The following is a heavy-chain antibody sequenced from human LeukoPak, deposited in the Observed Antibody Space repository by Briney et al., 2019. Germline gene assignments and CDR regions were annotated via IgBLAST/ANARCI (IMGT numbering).Heavy chain of an antibody. J-gene: IGHJ3*02. D-gene: IGHD5-12*01. CDR3: ARDGNPGYSGYVGAFDI. CDR1: GFTFSGYS. Sequence: GSLRLSCAASGFTFSGYSMNWVRQAPGKGLEWVSSISSSSSYIYYADSVKGLFTISRDNAKNSLYLQMNSLRAEDTAVYYCARDGNPGYSGYVGAFDIWGQGTMVTVSS. CDR2: ISSSSSYI. V-gene: IGHV3-21*01.